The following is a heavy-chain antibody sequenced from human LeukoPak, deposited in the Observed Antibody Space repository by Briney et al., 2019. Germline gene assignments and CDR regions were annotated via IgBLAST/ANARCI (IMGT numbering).Heavy chain of an antibody. CDR3: ARGSGSIWYYYYGMDV. Sequence: ASVKVSCKASGGTFSSYAISWVRQAPGQGLEWMGGIIPIFGTANYAQKFQGRVTITSDESTSTAYMELSSLSSEDTAVYYCARGSGSIWYYYYGMDVWGKGTTVTVSS. D-gene: IGHD3-10*01. CDR2: IIPIFGTA. V-gene: IGHV1-69*13. J-gene: IGHJ6*04. CDR1: GGTFSSYA.